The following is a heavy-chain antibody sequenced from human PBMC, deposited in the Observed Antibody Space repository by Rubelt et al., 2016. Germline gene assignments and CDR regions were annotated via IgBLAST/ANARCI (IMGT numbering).Heavy chain of an antibody. CDR3: ARGEGYFHY. J-gene: IGHJ1*01. Sequence: QVQLVQSGAEVKKPGASVRVSYKASGYTFTSNAIHWVRQAPGQRLEWMGWINAGNGNTKYSQNFQGRVTITRDTSASTAYMELSSLTSEDTAVYYCARGEGYFHYWGQGTLVTVSS. V-gene: IGHV1-3*01. CDR2: INAGNGNT. CDR1: GYTFTSNA.